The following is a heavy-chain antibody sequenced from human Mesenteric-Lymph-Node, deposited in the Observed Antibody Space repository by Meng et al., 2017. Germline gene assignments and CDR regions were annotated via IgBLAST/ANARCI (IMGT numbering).Heavy chain of an antibody. CDR3: ATSAAAAGND. J-gene: IGHJ4*02. CDR1: GFTFDDYA. Sequence: GESLKISCAASGFTFDDYAMHWVRQAPGKGLEWVPLISWDGGSTYYADSVKGRFTIPRDNARNLLYLQMNSLRDEDTALYYCATSAAAAGNDWGQGTLVTVAS. CDR2: ISWDGGST. V-gene: IGHV3-43D*03. D-gene: IGHD6-13*01.